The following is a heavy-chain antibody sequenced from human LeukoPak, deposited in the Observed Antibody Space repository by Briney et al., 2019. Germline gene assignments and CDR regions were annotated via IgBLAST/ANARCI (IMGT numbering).Heavy chain of an antibody. V-gene: IGHV3-11*04. Sequence: GGSLRLSCAASGFTFSDYYMSWIRQAPGKGLEWMSFISSSGSTIYYADSVKGRFTISRDTTKNSLYLQMNSLRVEDTAVYYRARERTPKHYYGSGSYDRYFDHWGQGSLVTVSS. CDR1: GFTFSDYY. CDR3: ARERTPKHYYGSGSYDRYFDH. D-gene: IGHD3-10*01. CDR2: ISSSGSTI. J-gene: IGHJ4*02.